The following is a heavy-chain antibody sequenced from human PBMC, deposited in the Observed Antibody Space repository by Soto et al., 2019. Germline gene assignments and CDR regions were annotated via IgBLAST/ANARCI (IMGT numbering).Heavy chain of an antibody. CDR1: GGTFSSYA. Sequence: GASVKVSCKASGGTFSSYAISWVRQAPGQGLEWMGGIIPIFGTANYAQKFQGRVTITADESTSTAYMELSSLRSEDTAVYYCASGAFDYGTDYWGQGTLVTVSS. V-gene: IGHV1-69*13. CDR3: ASGAFDYGTDY. J-gene: IGHJ4*02. CDR2: IIPIFGTA. D-gene: IGHD4-17*01.